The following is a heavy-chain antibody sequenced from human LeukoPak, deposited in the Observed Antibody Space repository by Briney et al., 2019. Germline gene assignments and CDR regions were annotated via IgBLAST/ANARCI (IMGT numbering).Heavy chain of an antibody. CDR3: ARVRFLDY. J-gene: IGHJ4*02. CDR2: IKQDGSEK. D-gene: IGHD3-3*01. V-gene: IGHV3-7*01. Sequence: GGSLRLSCAASGFTFSSSWMSWVRQAPGKGLEWVANIKQDGSEKYYVDSVKGRLTISRDNAKNSLYLQVNSLRAEDTAVYYCARVRFLDYWGQGTLVTVSS. CDR1: GFTFSSSW.